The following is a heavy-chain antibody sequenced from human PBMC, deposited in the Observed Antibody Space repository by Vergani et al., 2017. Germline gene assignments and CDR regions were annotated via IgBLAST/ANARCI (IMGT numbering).Heavy chain of an antibody. D-gene: IGHD2-2*01. CDR1: GFTFGDYA. J-gene: IGHJ3*02. V-gene: IGHV3-49*03. Sequence: EVQLVESGGGLVQPGRSLRLSCTASGFTFGDYAMSWFRQAPGKGLEWVGFIRSKAYGGTTEYAASVKGRFTISRDDSKSIAYLQMNSLKTEDTAVYYCTIEKYCSSTSCQNHDAFDIWGQGTMVTVSS. CDR3: TIEKYCSSTSCQNHDAFDI. CDR2: IRSKAYGGTT.